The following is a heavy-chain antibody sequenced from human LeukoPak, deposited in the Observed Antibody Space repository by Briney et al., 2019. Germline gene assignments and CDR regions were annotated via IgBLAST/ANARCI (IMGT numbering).Heavy chain of an antibody. CDR3: AKDARRSDGWCFFDH. D-gene: IGHD6-19*01. CDR1: GFAFSSQA. V-gene: IGHV3-23*01. CDR2: ISDSGHIT. J-gene: IGHJ4*02. Sequence: GGSLRLSCAASGFAFSSQAMGWVRQAPGKGLEWVSVISDSGHITYYADSVKGRFTISRDNSKNTLYLQMISLRAEDTAVYYCAKDARRSDGWCFFDHWGQGTLVAVSS.